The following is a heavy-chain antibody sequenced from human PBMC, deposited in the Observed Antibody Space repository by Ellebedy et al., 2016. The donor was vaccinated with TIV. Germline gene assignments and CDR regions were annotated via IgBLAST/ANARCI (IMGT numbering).Heavy chain of an antibody. V-gene: IGHV3-23*01. CDR1: GFTFSSYA. D-gene: IGHD3-16*01. J-gene: IGHJ4*02. Sequence: GESLKISCAASGFTFSSYAMSWVRHAPGQGLEWVSAISGSGTTYYADSVKGRFTISRDNSKTTGSLQMNSLRADDTAVYYCAKEETRLLTPGVDYWGQGALVTVSS. CDR3: AKEETRLLTPGVDY. CDR2: ISGSGTT.